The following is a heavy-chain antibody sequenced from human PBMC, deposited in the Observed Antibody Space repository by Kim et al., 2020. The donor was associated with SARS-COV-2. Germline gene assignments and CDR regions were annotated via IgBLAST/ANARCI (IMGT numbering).Heavy chain of an antibody. CDR2: ISWNSGSI. CDR3: AKDNSSSWYWGHFDY. J-gene: IGHJ4*02. Sequence: GGSLRLSCAASGFTFDDYAMHWVRQAPGKGLEWVSGISWNSGSIGYADSVKGRFTISRDNAKNSLYLQMNSLRAEDTALYYCAKDNSSSWYWGHFDYWGQGTLVTVSS. V-gene: IGHV3-9*01. CDR1: GFTFDDYA. D-gene: IGHD6-13*01.